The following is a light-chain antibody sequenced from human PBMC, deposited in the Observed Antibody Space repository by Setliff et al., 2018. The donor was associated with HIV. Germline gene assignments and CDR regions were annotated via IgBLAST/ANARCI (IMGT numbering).Light chain of an antibody. V-gene: IGLV2-23*01. J-gene: IGLJ1*01. Sequence: QSVLTQPASVSGSPGQSITISCTGTSGDVGRYNLVSWYQQQPGKPPKLMIYQASKRPSGVSNRFSGSKSGNPASLTISGLQAEDEADYYCCSNTGSNTYVFGTGTKVTVL. CDR1: SGDVGRYNL. CDR3: CSNTGSNTYV. CDR2: QAS.